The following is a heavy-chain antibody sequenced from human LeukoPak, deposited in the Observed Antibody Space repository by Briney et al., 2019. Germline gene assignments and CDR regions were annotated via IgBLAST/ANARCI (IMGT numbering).Heavy chain of an antibody. D-gene: IGHD3-10*01. Sequence: PSETLSLTCAVYGGSFSGYYWSWIRQPLGKGLEWIGEINHSGSTNYNPSLKSRVTISVDTSKNQFSLKLSSVTAADTAVYYCARLAYYYGSGSYYKSPRGYFDYWGQGTLVTVSS. CDR1: GGSFSGYY. CDR3: ARLAYYYGSGSYYKSPRGYFDY. V-gene: IGHV4-34*01. J-gene: IGHJ4*02. CDR2: INHSGST.